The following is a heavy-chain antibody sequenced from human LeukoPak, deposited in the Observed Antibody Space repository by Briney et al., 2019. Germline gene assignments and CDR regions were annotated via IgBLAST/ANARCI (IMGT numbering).Heavy chain of an antibody. CDR2: INHSGST. Sequence: SETLTLTCAVYGGSFSGFYWSWVRQPPGKGLEWIGEINHSGSTHYNPSFKSRVTILVDTSRNQFSLKLTSVTAADTAVYYCARGPDSGSHFAWFDPWGQGTLVTVSS. CDR1: GGSFSGFY. V-gene: IGHV4-34*01. D-gene: IGHD3-10*01. J-gene: IGHJ5*02. CDR3: ARGPDSGSHFAWFDP.